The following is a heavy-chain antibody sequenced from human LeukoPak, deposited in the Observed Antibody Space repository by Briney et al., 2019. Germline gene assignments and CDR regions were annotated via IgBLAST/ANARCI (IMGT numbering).Heavy chain of an antibody. CDR3: ARARIGDAFDI. J-gene: IGHJ3*02. V-gene: IGHV1-2*04. CDR2: INPNSGGT. Sequence: ASVKVSCKASGYTLTGYYMHWVRQAPGQGLEWMGWINPNSGGTNYAQKFQGWVTMTRDTSISTAYMELSRLRSDDTAVYYCARARIGDAFDIWGQGTMVTVSS. CDR1: GYTLTGYY. D-gene: IGHD3-22*01.